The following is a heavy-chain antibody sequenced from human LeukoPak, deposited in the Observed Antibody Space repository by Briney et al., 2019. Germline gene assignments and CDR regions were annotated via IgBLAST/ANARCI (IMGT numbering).Heavy chain of an antibody. J-gene: IGHJ4*02. D-gene: IGHD3-16*02. CDR2: VYYSGST. Sequence: PSETLSLTCTVSGGSISSGGYYWSWIRQHPGKGLEWIGYVYYSGSTYYNPSLKSRVTISVDTSKNQFSLKLTSVTAADTAVYYCARGGDYVWGSYRYWGQGTLVTLSS. CDR3: ARGGDYVWGSYRY. CDR1: GGSISSGGYY. V-gene: IGHV4-31*03.